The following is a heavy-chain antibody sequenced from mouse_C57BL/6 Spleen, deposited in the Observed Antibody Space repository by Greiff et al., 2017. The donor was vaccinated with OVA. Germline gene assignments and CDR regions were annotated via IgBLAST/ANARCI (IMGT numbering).Heavy chain of an antibody. V-gene: IGHV1-15*01. Sequence: QVQLQQSGAELVRPGASVTPSCKALGYTFTDYEMHWVTQTPVHGLEWIGAIDPETGVTAYNQKFKGKAILTADKSSSTAYMELSSLTSEDSAVYYCTDGYYAMDYWGQGTSVTVSS. CDR2: IDPETGVT. D-gene: IGHD2-3*01. CDR1: GYTFTDYE. CDR3: TDGYYAMDY. J-gene: IGHJ4*01.